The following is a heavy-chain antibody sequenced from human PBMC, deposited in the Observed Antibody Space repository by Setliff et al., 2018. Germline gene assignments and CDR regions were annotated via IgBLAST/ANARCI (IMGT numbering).Heavy chain of an antibody. V-gene: IGHV5-51*01. CDR3: ASSYCDSSGYYYVGY. CDR2: IYPGDSHT. J-gene: IGHJ4*02. D-gene: IGHD3-22*01. Sequence: GESLKISCKGSGYSFSNFWIGWVRQMPGKGLEWMGIIYPGDSHTRYSPSFQGQVTMSADKSINTAYLQWSNLKASDTAIYYCASSYCDSSGYYYVGYWGQGTLVTVSS. CDR1: GYSFSNFW.